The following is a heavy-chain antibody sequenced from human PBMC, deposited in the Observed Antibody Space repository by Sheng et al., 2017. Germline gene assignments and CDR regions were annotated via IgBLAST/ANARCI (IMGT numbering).Heavy chain of an antibody. D-gene: IGHD3-16*01. V-gene: IGHV3-48*01. CDR3: ARADGLGGRRFYYYYYMDV. Sequence: EVQLVESGGGLVQPGGSLRLSCAASGFTFSSYSMNWVRQAPGKGLEWVSYISSSSSTIYYADSVKGRFTISRDNAKNSLYLQMNSLRAEDTAVYYCARADGLGGRRFYYYYYMDVWGKGTTVTVSS. CDR1: GFTFSSYS. CDR2: ISSSSSTI. J-gene: IGHJ6*03.